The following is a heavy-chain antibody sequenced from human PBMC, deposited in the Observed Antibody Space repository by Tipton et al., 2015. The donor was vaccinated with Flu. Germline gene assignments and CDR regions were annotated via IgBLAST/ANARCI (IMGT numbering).Heavy chain of an antibody. J-gene: IGHJ4*02. CDR3: ARDGGQYGDGDH. CDR2: MNPRDETT. CDR1: GYTFISNH. Sequence: QLVQSGAEVKKPGASVKVSCKASGYTFISNHMHWLRQAPGQGLEWMGIMNPRDETTTYAQRFQDRVTMTSDTSTTTFYMELSSLTSEDTAVYYCARDGGQYGDGDHWGQGTLVTVSS. V-gene: IGHV1-46*01. D-gene: IGHD2-21*02.